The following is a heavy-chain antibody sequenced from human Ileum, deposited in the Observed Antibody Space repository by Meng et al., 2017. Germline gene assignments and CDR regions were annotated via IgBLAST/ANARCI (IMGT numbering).Heavy chain of an antibody. CDR2: ISSDGANK. D-gene: IGHD1-26*01. CDR1: GFTFSCYV. CDR3: ARDLLRACDY. J-gene: IGHJ4*02. V-gene: IGHV3-30*10. Sequence: VECGGDVVPPGTFLRYSCADSGFTFSCYVMYWGRQAPGKGLEGVAVISSDGANKYYTDSVKGRFTISRDNSKNTLSLQMNSLTAEDTAVYYCARDLLRACDYWGQGTLVTVSS.